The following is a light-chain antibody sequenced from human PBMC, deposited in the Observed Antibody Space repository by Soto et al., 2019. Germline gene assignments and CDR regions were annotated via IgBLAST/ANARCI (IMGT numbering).Light chain of an antibody. V-gene: IGLV1-40*01. CDR2: GNN. CDR3: QSYDISLSGYV. J-gene: IGLJ1*01. Sequence: QSVLTQPPSVSGAPGQRVTISCTGSSSNIGAGCDVHWYQQLPGTAPKLLIYGNNNRPSGVPDRFSGSKSGTSASLAITGLQAEDDADYYCQSYDISLSGYVFGTGTKVTVL. CDR1: SSNIGAGCD.